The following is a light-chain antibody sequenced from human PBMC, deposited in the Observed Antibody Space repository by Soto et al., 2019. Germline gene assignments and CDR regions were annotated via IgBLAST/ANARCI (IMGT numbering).Light chain of an antibody. CDR1: SSDVGGYNY. V-gene: IGLV2-14*03. J-gene: IGLJ1*01. Sequence: QSALTQPASVSGSPGQSITISCTGTSSDVGGYNYVSWYQHRPGKAPKLMIFDVSNRPSGVSNRFSGSKSGNTASLTISGLQPEDEADYYCSSYTTSNTRQIAFGTGTKVTVL. CDR3: SSYTTSNTRQIA. CDR2: DVS.